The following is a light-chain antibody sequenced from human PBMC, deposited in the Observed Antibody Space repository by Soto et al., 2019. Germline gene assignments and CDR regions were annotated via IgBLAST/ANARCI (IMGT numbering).Light chain of an antibody. J-gene: IGKJ4*01. CDR1: QVIDNW. V-gene: IGKV1-12*01. Sequence: DIQMTQSPSSVSASVGDRVTITCTASQVIDNWLAWYQQKPGKAPKVLIYSTSSLQSGVPSRFSGSRSGTDFTLTISSLQPEDFATYYCKQSKSFPLTFGGGTKVDIK. CDR2: STS. CDR3: KQSKSFPLT.